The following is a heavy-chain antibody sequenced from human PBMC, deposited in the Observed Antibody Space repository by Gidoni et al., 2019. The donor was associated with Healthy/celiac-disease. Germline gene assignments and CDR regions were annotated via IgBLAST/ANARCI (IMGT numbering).Heavy chain of an antibody. CDR1: GYTFTSYG. CDR2: ISAYNGNT. Sequence: QVQLVQSGAEVKKPVASVKVSCTASGYTFTSYGISWVRQAPGQGLEWMGWISAYNGNTNYAQKLQGRVTMTTDTSTSTAYMELRSLRSDDTAVYYCARDREYYDFWTDNWFDPWGQGTLVTVSS. CDR3: ARDREYYDFWTDNWFDP. J-gene: IGHJ5*02. D-gene: IGHD3-3*01. V-gene: IGHV1-18*01.